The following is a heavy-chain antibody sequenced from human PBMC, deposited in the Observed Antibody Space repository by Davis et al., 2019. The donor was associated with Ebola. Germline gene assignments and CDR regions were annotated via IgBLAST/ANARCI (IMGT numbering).Heavy chain of an antibody. Sequence: GGSLRLSCIVSGFNFARSGMHWVRQAPGKGLEWVSYISSSSSTIYYADSVKGRFTISRDNAKNSLYLQMNSLRDEDTAVYYCARRRGYSYGPDYYYYYGMDVWGQGTTVTVSS. V-gene: IGHV3-48*02. D-gene: IGHD5-18*01. CDR2: ISSSSSTI. CDR3: ARRRGYSYGPDYYYYYGMDV. CDR1: GFNFARSG. J-gene: IGHJ6*02.